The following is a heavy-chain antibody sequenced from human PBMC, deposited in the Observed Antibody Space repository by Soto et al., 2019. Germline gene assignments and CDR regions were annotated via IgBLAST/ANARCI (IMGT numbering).Heavy chain of an antibody. J-gene: IGHJ4*02. D-gene: IGHD3-22*01. Sequence: EVQLLESGGGLVQPGGSLRLSCAASGFTFSSYAMSWVRQAPGTGLEWVSAISGSGGSTYYADSVKGRFTISRDNAKTTLYLQLTRLRAEDTAVYYCAKEESPYSYDISGYDATFDSGVQGTMVTVSS. V-gene: IGHV3-23*01. CDR2: ISGSGGST. CDR1: GFTFSSYA. CDR3: AKEESPYSYDISGYDATFDS.